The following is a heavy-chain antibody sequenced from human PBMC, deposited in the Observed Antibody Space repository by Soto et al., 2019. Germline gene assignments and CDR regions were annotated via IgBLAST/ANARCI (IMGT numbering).Heavy chain of an antibody. Sequence: GESLKISCKGSGYSFTSYWIGWVRQMPGKGLEWMGIIYPGDSDTRYSPSFQGQVTISADKSISTAYLQWSSLKASDTAMYYCARGSTITMVRGVMYYYYGMDVWGQGTTVTVS. J-gene: IGHJ6*02. CDR3: ARGSTITMVRGVMYYYYGMDV. D-gene: IGHD3-10*01. V-gene: IGHV5-51*01. CDR1: GYSFTSYW. CDR2: IYPGDSDT.